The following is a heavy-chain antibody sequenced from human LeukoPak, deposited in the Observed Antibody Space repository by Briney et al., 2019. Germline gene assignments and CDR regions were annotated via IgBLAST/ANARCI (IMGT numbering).Heavy chain of an antibody. CDR1: GFTFSNYT. J-gene: IGHJ4*02. V-gene: IGHV3-21*01. D-gene: IGHD1-14*01. CDR3: VTSRIHGTFDY. Sequence: PGGSLRLSCAASGFTFSNYTMNWVRQAPGKGLDWVSSISSRSTYIYYADSVKGRFTISRDNAKNSLYLQMNSLRAEDTAVYYCVTSRIHGTFDYWGQGTLVPVSS. CDR2: ISSRSTYI.